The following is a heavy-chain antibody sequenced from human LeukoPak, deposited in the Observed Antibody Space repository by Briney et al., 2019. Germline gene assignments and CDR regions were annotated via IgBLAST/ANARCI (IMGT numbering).Heavy chain of an antibody. CDR2: ISGSGGST. D-gene: IGHD6-13*01. V-gene: IGHV3-23*01. CDR1: GFTFSSYA. Sequence: SGGSLRLSCAASGFTFSSYAMSWVHQAPGKGLEWVSAISGSGGSTYYADSVKGRFTISRDNSKNTLYLQMNSLRAEDTAVYYCAKDGAAAGRNYYYYYMDVWGKGTTVTVSS. J-gene: IGHJ6*03. CDR3: AKDGAAAGRNYYYYYMDV.